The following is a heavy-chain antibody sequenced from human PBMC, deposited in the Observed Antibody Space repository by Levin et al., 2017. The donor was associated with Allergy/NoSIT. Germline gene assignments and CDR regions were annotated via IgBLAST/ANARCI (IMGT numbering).Heavy chain of an antibody. CDR2: INWNGGST. CDR1: GFTFDDYG. CDR3: ASSSSSWYEYFQH. J-gene: IGHJ1*01. D-gene: IGHD6-13*01. Sequence: GASVKVSCAASGFTFDDYGMSWVRQAPGKGLEWVSGINWNGGSTGYADSVKGRFTISRDNAKNSLYLQMNSLRAEDTALYHCASSSSSWYEYFQHWGQGTLVTVSS. V-gene: IGHV3-20*01.